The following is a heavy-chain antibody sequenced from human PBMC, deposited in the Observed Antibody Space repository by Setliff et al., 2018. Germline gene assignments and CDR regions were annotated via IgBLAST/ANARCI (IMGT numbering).Heavy chain of an antibody. D-gene: IGHD2-15*01. J-gene: IGHJ4*01. CDR2: IYYSGST. V-gene: IGHV4-39*01. CDR3: VRPGGTTVVARHFDY. CDR1: GGSISSSTYY. Sequence: PSETLSLTCTVSGGSISSSTYYWGWIRQPPGKGLEWIGSIYYSGSTHYNPSLKSRVTIFVDTSRNQFSLELRSVTVADTATYYCVRPGGTTVVARHFDYWGSGILVTVSS.